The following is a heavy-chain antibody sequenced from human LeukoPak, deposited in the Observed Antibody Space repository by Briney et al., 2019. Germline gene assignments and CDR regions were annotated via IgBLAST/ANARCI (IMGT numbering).Heavy chain of an antibody. Sequence: GESLKISCKGSGYSFTSYWIGWVRQMPGKGLEWMGIIYPGDSDTRYSPSFQGQVTISADKSISTAYLQWSGLKASDTAMYYCARPISRRADAFDIWGQGTMVTVSS. D-gene: IGHD3-3*02. CDR1: GYSFTSYW. CDR2: IYPGDSDT. J-gene: IGHJ3*02. V-gene: IGHV5-51*01. CDR3: ARPISRRADAFDI.